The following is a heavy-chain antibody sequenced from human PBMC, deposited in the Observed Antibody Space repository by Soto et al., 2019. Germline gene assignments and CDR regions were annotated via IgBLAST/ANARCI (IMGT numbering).Heavy chain of an antibody. CDR2: IRSKAYGGTT. Sequence: GGSLRLSCTASGFTFGDYAMSWFRQAPGKGLEWVGFIRSKAYGGTTEYAASVKGRFTISRDDPKSIAYLQMNSLKTEDTAVYYCTRSGLTTVVTRFDYWGQGTLVTVSS. CDR3: TRSGLTTVVTRFDY. J-gene: IGHJ4*02. D-gene: IGHD4-17*01. V-gene: IGHV3-49*03. CDR1: GFTFGDYA.